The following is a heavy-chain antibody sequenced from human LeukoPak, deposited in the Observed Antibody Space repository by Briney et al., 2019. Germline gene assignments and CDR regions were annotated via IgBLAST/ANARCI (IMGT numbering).Heavy chain of an antibody. CDR1: GYTFTGYY. CDR3: AKVPPSITAAGNWLGP. J-gene: IGHJ5*02. V-gene: IGHV1-2*06. CDR2: INPNTGGT. Sequence: VKVSCKASGYTFTGYYIHWVRQAPGQGLEWMGRINPNTGGTDYAQKFQGRVTMTRDTSITTAYMELSRLTSDDTAIYYCAKVPPSITAAGNWLGPWGQGALVTVSS. D-gene: IGHD6-13*01.